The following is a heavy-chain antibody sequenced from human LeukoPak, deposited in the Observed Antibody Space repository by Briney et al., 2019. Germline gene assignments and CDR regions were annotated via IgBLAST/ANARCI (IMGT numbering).Heavy chain of an antibody. CDR1: GGSISSGSYY. V-gene: IGHV4-61*02. CDR3: ARGSVYYYGMDV. J-gene: IGHJ6*02. Sequence: PSQTLSLPCTVSGGSISSGSYYWSWIRQPAGKGLEWIGRIYTSGSTNYNPSLKSRVTISVDTSKNQFSLKLSSVTAADTAVYYCARGSVYYYGMDVWGQGTTVTVSS. CDR2: IYTSGST.